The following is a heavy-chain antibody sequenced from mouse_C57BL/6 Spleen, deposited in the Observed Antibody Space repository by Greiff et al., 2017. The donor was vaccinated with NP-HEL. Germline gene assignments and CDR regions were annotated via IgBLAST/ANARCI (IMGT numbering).Heavy chain of an antibody. CDR2: ISSGGSYT. Sequence: EVKLMESGGDLVKPGGSLKLSCAASGFTFSSYGMSWVRQTPDKRLEWVATISSGGSYTYYPDSVKGRFTISRDNAKNTLYLQMSSLTSDDTAMYYCARQGSNYVYAMDYWGQGTSVTVSS. V-gene: IGHV5-6*01. CDR1: GFTFSSYG. CDR3: ARQGSNYVYAMDY. D-gene: IGHD2-5*01. J-gene: IGHJ4*01.